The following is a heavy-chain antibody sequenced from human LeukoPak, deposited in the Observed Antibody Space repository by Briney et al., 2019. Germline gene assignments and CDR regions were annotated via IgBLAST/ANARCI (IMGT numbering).Heavy chain of an antibody. CDR3: ARGGGYGERWFDP. J-gene: IGHJ5*02. D-gene: IGHD4-17*01. CDR2: IYYSGST. Sequence: PSETLSLTCTVPGGSISSYYWSWIRHPPGKGLEWIGYIYYSGSTNYNPSLQSRVTISVDTSKNQFSLKLSSETAADTAVYYCARGGGYGERWFDPWGEGTLVTVSS. CDR1: GGSISSYY. V-gene: IGHV4-59*01.